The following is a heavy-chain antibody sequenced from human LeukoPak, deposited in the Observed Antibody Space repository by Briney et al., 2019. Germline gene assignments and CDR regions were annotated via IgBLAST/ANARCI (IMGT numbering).Heavy chain of an antibody. CDR3: AKETSITGAGDF. D-gene: IGHD1-20*01. V-gene: IGHV3-23*01. CDR1: GFTFSNYA. J-gene: IGHJ4*02. CDR2: ISASGLST. Sequence: GGSLRLSCIASGFTFSNYAMSWVRQAPGKGLEYVSPISASGLSTYYTDSVRGRFTNSRDNSKNTLYLQMHSLRAEDTAVYYCAKETSITGAGDFWGQGALVTVSS.